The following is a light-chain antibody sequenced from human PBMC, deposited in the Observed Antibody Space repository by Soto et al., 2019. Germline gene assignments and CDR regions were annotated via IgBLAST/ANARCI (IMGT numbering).Light chain of an antibody. J-gene: IGLJ1*01. CDR3: SSYTSSAPFYV. CDR1: STDVDGYDY. Sequence: QSVLTQPASVSGSPGQSITISCTGASTDVDGYDYVSWYQQHPGQAPKLMIYDVNNRPSGVSYRFSGSKSGDTASLTISGLQAEEDADYYCSSYTSSAPFYVFGTGTKVTVL. CDR2: DVN. V-gene: IGLV2-14*03.